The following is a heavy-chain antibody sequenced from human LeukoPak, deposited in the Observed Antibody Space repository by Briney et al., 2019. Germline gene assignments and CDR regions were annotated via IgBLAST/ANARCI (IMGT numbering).Heavy chain of an antibody. CDR3: TRHPPYDSSGYYYGYFDY. J-gene: IGHJ4*02. Sequence: SGGSLRLSCAASGFTFSGSAMHWVRQASGKGLEWVGRIRSKANSYATAYAASVKGRSTISRDDSKNTAYLQMNSLKTEDTAVYYCTRHPPYDSSGYYYGYFDYWGQGTLVTVSS. D-gene: IGHD3-22*01. CDR1: GFTFSGSA. CDR2: IRSKANSYAT. V-gene: IGHV3-73*01.